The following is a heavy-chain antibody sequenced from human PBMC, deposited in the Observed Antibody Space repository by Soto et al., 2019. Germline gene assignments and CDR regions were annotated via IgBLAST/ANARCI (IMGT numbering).Heavy chain of an antibody. CDR3: AREVQGGSYSAVFDY. CDR2: IIPILGIA. J-gene: IGHJ4*02. V-gene: IGHV1-69*08. Sequence: QVQLVQSGAEVKKPGSSVKVSCKASGGTFSSYTISWVRQAPGQGLEWMERIIPILGIANYAQKFQGRVTITADKSTSTAYMELSSLRSEDTAVYYCAREVQGGSYSAVFDYWGQGTLVTVSS. CDR1: GGTFSSYT. D-gene: IGHD1-26*01.